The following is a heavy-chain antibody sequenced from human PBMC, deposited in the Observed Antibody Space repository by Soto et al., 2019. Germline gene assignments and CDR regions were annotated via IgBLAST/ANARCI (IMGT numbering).Heavy chain of an antibody. CDR3: GRSAVYCTNGVCYNYYYGMDV. D-gene: IGHD2-8*01. Sequence: SVKVSCKASGGTFSSYAISWVRQAPGQGLEWMGGIIPIFGTANYAQKLQGRVTITADESTSTAYMELSSLRSEDTAVYYCGRSAVYCTNGVCYNYYYGMDVWGQVTTVTVSS. CDR1: GGTFSSYA. J-gene: IGHJ6*02. CDR2: IIPIFGTA. V-gene: IGHV1-69*13.